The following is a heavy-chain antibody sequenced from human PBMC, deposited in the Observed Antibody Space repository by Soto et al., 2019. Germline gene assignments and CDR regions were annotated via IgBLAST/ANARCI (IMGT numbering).Heavy chain of an antibody. D-gene: IGHD4-17*01. Sequence: QLLESGPGLVRPSETLSLTCSILGDSISDTRFYWGWVRQSPEKGLEWIGSISHDWHAYYNPSLKSRVTFFADTSRNQFSLTMKSVTVADTALYFCARQVYGDYLGGNWFDPWGQGALVTVSS. CDR1: GDSISDTRFY. CDR3: ARQVYGDYLGGNWFDP. V-gene: IGHV4-39*01. CDR2: ISHDWHA. J-gene: IGHJ5*02.